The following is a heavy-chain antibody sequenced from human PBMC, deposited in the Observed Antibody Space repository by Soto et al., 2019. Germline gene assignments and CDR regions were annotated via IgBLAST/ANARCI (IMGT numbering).Heavy chain of an antibody. D-gene: IGHD4-17*01. J-gene: IGHJ4*02. CDR3: ARVYGDYVFDY. CDR1: GGSISSYY. Sequence: QVQLQESGPGLVKPSETLSLTCTVSGGSISSYYWSWIRQPPGKGLEWIGYIYYSGSTNYNPSLNSRVTISVDTSKNQFSLKLSSVTAADSAVYYCARVYGDYVFDYWGQGTLVTVSS. CDR2: IYYSGST. V-gene: IGHV4-59*01.